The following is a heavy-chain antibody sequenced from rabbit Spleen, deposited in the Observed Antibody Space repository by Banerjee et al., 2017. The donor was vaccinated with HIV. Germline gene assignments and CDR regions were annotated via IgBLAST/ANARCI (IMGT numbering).Heavy chain of an antibody. CDR3: ARGSATMTMVITGYYFDL. Sequence: QEQLEESGGGLVKPEGSLTLTCKASGFDLSKNYLWWVRQAPGKRLEWIGWVSNGDTYYTSWAKGRFTISKTSSTTVTLQMTSLTVADTATHFCARGSATMTMVITGYYFDLWGQGTLVTVS. CDR2: VSNGDT. D-gene: IGHD2-1*01. V-gene: IGHV1S45*01. CDR1: GFDLSKNYL. J-gene: IGHJ4*01.